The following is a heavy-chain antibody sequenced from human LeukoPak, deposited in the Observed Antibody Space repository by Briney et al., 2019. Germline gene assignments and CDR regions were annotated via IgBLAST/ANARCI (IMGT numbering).Heavy chain of an antibody. V-gene: IGHV3-21*01. Sequence: GGSLRLSCAASGFTFSSYAMHWVRQAPGKGLEWVSSIFPSSDEIHYADSVKGRFTISRDNAKNSLYLQMNSLSAEDTAVYYCAINGFSSGWYEPYYFDNWGQGTLVTVSS. D-gene: IGHD6-19*01. CDR1: GFTFSSYA. CDR3: AINGFSSGWYEPYYFDN. J-gene: IGHJ4*02. CDR2: IFPSSDEI.